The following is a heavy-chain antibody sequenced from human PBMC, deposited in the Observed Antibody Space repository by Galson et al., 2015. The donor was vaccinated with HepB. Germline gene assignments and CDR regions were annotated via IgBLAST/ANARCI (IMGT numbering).Heavy chain of an antibody. V-gene: IGHV3-48*01. CDR2: INIGGSTV. J-gene: IGHJ4*02. CDR3: ARCPFTEYFGSGTYFDY. CDR1: GFTFSEYS. Sequence: SLRLSCAASGFTFSEYSMNWVRQSPGKGLEWLSYINIGGSTVYYAESVKGRFTISRYNAKNSLYLQMNSLRAEDTAVYYCARCPFTEYFGSGTYFDYWGQGTLVTASS. D-gene: IGHD3-10*01.